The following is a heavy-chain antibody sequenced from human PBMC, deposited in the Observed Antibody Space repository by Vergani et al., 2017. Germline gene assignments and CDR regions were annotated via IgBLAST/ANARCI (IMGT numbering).Heavy chain of an antibody. CDR2: INSDGGST. CDR3: ASAGIQLWSWFDY. V-gene: IGHV3-74*01. J-gene: IGHJ4*02. CDR1: GFTFSSYW. D-gene: IGHD5-18*01. Sequence: EVQLVESGGGLVQPGGSLRLSCAASGFTFSSYWMHWVRQAPGKGLVWVSRINSDGGSTSYADSVKGRFTISRDNAKNTLYLQMNSLRAEDTAVYYCASAGIQLWSWFDYWGQGTLVTVYS.